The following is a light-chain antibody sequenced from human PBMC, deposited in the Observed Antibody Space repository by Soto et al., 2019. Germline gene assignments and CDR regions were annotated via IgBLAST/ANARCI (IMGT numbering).Light chain of an antibody. Sequence: EIVLTQSPGTLSLSPGERATLSCRASQSVSNNYLAWYQQQPGQAPRLLIYAASTRATRIPDRCSGSGSGTDFTLTISRLEPEDFAAYYCQQYGRSGTFGQGTKVDIK. CDR3: QQYGRSGT. CDR1: QSVSNNY. CDR2: AAS. V-gene: IGKV3-20*01. J-gene: IGKJ1*01.